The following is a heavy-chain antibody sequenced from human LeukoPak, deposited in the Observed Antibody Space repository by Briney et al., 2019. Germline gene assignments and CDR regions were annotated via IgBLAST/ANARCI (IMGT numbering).Heavy chain of an antibody. J-gene: IGHJ4*02. CDR1: GFTFSTYA. D-gene: IGHD3-22*01. CDR2: ISGSGGAT. CDR3: ASLDYFDSSDYGDY. V-gene: IGHV3-23*01. Sequence: GGSLRLSCAASGFTFSTYAMSWVRQAPGKGLEWVSAISGSGGATYYADSVKGRFTISRDNSKNTLYLQMNSLRAEDTALYYCASLDYFDSSDYGDYWGQGTLVTVSS.